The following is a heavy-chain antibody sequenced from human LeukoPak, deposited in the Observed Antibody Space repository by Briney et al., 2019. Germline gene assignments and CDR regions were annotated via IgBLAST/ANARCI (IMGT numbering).Heavy chain of an antibody. J-gene: IGHJ3*02. CDR3: AKDCSSTSCYDAFDI. D-gene: IGHD2-2*01. V-gene: IGHV3-23*01. CDR2: ISGSGGST. Sequence: GGSLRLSCAASGFTFSSYAMSWVRQAPGKGLEWVSAISGSGGSTYYADSVKGRFTISRDNSKNRLYLQMNSLRAEDTAVYYCAKDCSSTSCYDAFDIWGQGTMVTVSS. CDR1: GFTFSSYA.